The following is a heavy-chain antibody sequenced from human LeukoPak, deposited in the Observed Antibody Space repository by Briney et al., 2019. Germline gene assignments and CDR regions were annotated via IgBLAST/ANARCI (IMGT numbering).Heavy chain of an antibody. CDR2: IIPMSGTV. V-gene: IGHV1-69*06. CDR1: GGTFCTFG. J-gene: IGHJ4*02. D-gene: IGHD5-18*01. CDR3: ARETGYAYGRAPLDY. Sequence: SVKVSCKASGGTFCTFGISWVRQAPGQGLEWMGGIIPMSGTVNNAQKFQGRVTITADKSTGTAYMELSSLRSDDTAVYYCARETGYAYGRAPLDYWGQGTLVTVSS.